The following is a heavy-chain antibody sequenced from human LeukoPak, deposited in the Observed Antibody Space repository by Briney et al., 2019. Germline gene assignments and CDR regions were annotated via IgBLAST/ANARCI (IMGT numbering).Heavy chain of an antibody. CDR2: IRYDGSNK. D-gene: IGHD4-17*01. J-gene: IGHJ3*02. V-gene: IGHV3-30*02. Sequence: PGGSLRLSCAASGFTFSSYGMHWVRQAPGKGLEWVAFIRYDGSNKYYADSVKGRFTISRDNSKNTLYLQMNSLRAEDTAVYYCAKPMTTVTTGSSAFDMWGQGTMVTVSS. CDR1: GFTFSSYG. CDR3: AKPMTTVTTGSSAFDM.